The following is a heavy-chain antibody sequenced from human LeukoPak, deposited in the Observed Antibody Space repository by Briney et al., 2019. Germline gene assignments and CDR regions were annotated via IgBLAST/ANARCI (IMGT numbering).Heavy chain of an antibody. CDR1: GGSISSDNW. CDR3: ARSSGYYYYYGMDV. V-gene: IGHV4-4*02. CDR2: IYHSGSA. D-gene: IGHD3-22*01. J-gene: IGHJ6*02. Sequence: SGTLSLTCAVSGGSISSDNWWSWVRQPPGKGLEWIGEIYHSGSANYNPSLKSRVTISVDKSKNQFSLKLSSVTAADTAVYYCARSSGYYYYYGMDVWGQGTTVTVSS.